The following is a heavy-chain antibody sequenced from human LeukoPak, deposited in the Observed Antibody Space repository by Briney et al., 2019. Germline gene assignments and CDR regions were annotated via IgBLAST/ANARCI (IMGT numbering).Heavy chain of an antibody. V-gene: IGHV3-23*01. CDR3: AKDMISFNGEYDAFDI. CDR1: GFPFHTYA. J-gene: IGHJ3*02. D-gene: IGHD3-10*01. Sequence: PGGSLRLSCTASGFPFHTYAMHWVRQAPGKGLEWVSGTGGGDTYFADSVRGRFTISRDDSKKMVHLEMNVLRAEDTAIYYCAKDMISFNGEYDAFDIWGRGTMVTVS. CDR2: TGGGDT.